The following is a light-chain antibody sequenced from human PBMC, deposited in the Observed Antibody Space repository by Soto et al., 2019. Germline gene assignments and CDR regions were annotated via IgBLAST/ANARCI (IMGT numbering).Light chain of an antibody. V-gene: IGKV1-5*03. CDR3: QLYFSYPYA. CDR1: QSVLTW. Sequence: DIQVTQSPATLSASVGDTVSITCRASQSVLTWLAWYQQKPGKAPNLLIYKASRLRDGVPSRFSGSGSGTDFTLTITSLQPDDFASYFCQLYFSYPYAFGQGTKLEI. CDR2: KAS. J-gene: IGKJ2*01.